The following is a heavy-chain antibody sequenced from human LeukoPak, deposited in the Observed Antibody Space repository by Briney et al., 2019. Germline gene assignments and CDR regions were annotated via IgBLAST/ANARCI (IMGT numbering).Heavy chain of an antibody. D-gene: IGHD6-13*01. CDR1: GCTFSSYS. Sequence: PGGSLRLSCAASGCTFSSYSMNWVRQAPGKGLEWVSSISSSSSYIYYADSVKGRFTISRDNAKNSLYLQMNSLRAEDTAVYYCATDSSSWYGYAFDIWGQGTMVTVSS. CDR3: ATDSSSWYGYAFDI. J-gene: IGHJ3*02. CDR2: ISSSSSYI. V-gene: IGHV3-21*01.